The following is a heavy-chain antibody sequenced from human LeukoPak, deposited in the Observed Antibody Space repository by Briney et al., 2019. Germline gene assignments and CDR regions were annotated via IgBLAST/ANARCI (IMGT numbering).Heavy chain of an antibody. CDR3: ARDLTTTPYNWFDP. V-gene: IGHV4-61*02. J-gene: IGHJ5*02. CDR2: IYTSGST. D-gene: IGHD3-22*01. Sequence: SQTLSLTCTVSGGSISSDNYYWSWIRQPAGKGLEWIGRIYTSGSTNYNPSLKSRVTVSIDTSKNQFSLKLSSVTAADTAVYYCARDLTTTPYNWFDPWGPGTLVTVSS. CDR1: GGSISSDNYY.